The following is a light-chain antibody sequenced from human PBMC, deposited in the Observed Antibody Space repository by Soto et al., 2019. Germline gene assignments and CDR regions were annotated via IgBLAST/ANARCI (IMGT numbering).Light chain of an antibody. J-gene: IGKJ1*01. Sequence: EIVLTQSPGTLSLSPGERATLSCRASQSVSSSYLAWYQQKPGQAPRLLIYGASSRATGIPDRFSGSGSGTDFTLTISRLEPEDFAGYYCQQYCSSPRGTFGQGTKVEIK. CDR1: QSVSSSY. V-gene: IGKV3-20*01. CDR3: QQYCSSPRGT. CDR2: GAS.